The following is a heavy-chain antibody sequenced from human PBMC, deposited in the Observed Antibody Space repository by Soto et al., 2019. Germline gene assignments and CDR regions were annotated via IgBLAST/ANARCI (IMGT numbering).Heavy chain of an antibody. CDR2: ISAYNGNT. J-gene: IGHJ6*02. Sequence: ASVKVSCKASGYTFTSYGISWVRQAPGQGLEWMGWISAYNGNTNYAQKLQGRVTMTTDTSTSTAYMELRSLRSDDTAVYYCARGVVSAARPYYYGMDVWGQGTTVTVS. CDR3: ARGVVSAARPYYYGMDV. CDR1: GYTFTSYG. D-gene: IGHD2-2*01. V-gene: IGHV1-18*01.